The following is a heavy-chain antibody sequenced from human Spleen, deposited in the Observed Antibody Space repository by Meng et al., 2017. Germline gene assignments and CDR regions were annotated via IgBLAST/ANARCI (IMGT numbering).Heavy chain of an antibody. Sequence: GSLRLSCAVSGGSISSGRYYWGWIRQPPGKGLEWIGSIYYSGSTYYNPSLKSRVTISVDTSKNQFSLKPSSVTAADTAVYYCAREPEGLVDYWGQGTLVTVSS. CDR3: AREPEGLVDY. J-gene: IGHJ4*02. CDR1: GGSISSGRYY. D-gene: IGHD2-15*01. V-gene: IGHV4-39*07. CDR2: IYYSGST.